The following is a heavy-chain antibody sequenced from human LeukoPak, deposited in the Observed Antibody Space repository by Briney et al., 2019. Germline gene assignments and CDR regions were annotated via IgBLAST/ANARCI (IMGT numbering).Heavy chain of an antibody. Sequence: ASVNVSFMASGYTFTINAMHWVRQAPGQRPEWMGWINTGNGNTKYSQNFQGRVTISRDTSANTAYMEVSSLRSEDTAVYYCARGAAEGLDRWGQGTLVTVSS. CDR3: ARGAAEGLDR. D-gene: IGHD6-13*01. CDR1: GYTFTINA. J-gene: IGHJ5*02. V-gene: IGHV1-3*04. CDR2: INTGNGNT.